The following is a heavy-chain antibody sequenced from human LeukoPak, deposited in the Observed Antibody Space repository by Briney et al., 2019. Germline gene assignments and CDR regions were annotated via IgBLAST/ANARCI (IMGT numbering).Heavy chain of an antibody. CDR1: GYSISSGYN. CDR2: IYHSGRT. V-gene: IGHV4-38-2*01. D-gene: IGHD3-22*01. Sequence: SETLSLTYAVSGYSISSGYNWGWIRQPPGKGLEWIGSIYHSGRTYYNPSLKSRVTISVDTSKNQFSLKLNSVTAADTAVYYCARGGDSSGNSHDYWGQGTLVTVSS. CDR3: ARGGDSSGNSHDY. J-gene: IGHJ4*02.